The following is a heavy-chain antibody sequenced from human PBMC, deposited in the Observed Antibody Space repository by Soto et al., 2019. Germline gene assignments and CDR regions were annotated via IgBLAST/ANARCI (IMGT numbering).Heavy chain of an antibody. CDR3: ARDNYGLGY. CDR2: IWYDGSNK. J-gene: IGHJ4*02. D-gene: IGHD3-10*01. CDR1: GFPLRNYG. V-gene: IGHV3-33*01. Sequence: GGSLRLSCAASGFPLRNYGMHWVRQSPGKGLEWVAVIWYDGSNKYYADSVKGRFTISRDNSKNTLYLQMNSLRDEDTAVYYCARDNYGLGYWGQGTLVTVSS.